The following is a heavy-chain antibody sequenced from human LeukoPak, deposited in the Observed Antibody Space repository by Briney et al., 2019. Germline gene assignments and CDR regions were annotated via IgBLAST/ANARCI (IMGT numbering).Heavy chain of an antibody. CDR2: ITTSGSYI. V-gene: IGHV3-21*01. CDR3: ARGPSGYHNT. Sequence: GGSLRLSCAASGFPFTDSSMTWVRQAPGKGLEWVSSITTSGSYIYYADSVKGRFTISRDNSKNTLYLQMNSLRAEDTAVYYCARGPSGYHNTGGQGTLVTVSS. D-gene: IGHD5-12*01. CDR1: GFPFTDSS. J-gene: IGHJ4*02.